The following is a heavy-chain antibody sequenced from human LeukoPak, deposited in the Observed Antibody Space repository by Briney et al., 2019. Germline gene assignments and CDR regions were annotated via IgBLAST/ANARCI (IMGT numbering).Heavy chain of an antibody. CDR2: IIENGYDK. V-gene: IGHV3-23*01. J-gene: IGHJ4*02. CDR1: GFTFSTFA. D-gene: IGHD1-7*01. Sequence: GGSLRLSCAASGFTFSTFAMSWVRQAPGKGLEWVSGIIENGYDKYYADSVKGRFTISRDNSKNTLYLQMNSLRADDTAVYYCARDYVTPGITGTTSPLDFWGQGILVSVSS. CDR3: ARDYVTPGITGTTSPLDF.